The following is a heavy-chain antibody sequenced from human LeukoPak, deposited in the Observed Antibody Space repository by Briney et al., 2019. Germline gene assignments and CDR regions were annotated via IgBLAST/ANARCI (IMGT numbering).Heavy chain of an antibody. Sequence: ASVKVSCKTSGYSFTAYYIHWVRQAPGQGLEWMAWINPNSGDTVSEQKFQGRVSMTYDTSISTAYMELSRLRSDDTAVYYCARDQRPYCTNGVCYFDYWGQGTLVTVSS. CDR2: INPNSGDT. D-gene: IGHD2-8*01. V-gene: IGHV1-2*02. CDR1: GYSFTAYY. CDR3: ARDQRPYCTNGVCYFDY. J-gene: IGHJ4*02.